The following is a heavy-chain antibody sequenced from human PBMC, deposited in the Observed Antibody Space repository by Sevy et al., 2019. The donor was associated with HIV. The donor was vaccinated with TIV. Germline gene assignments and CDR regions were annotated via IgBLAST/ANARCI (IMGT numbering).Heavy chain of an antibody. J-gene: IGHJ4*02. Sequence: GGSLRLSCAASGFTVSSNYMSWVRQAPGKGLEWVSVIYSGGSTYYADSVKGRFTISRDNSKNTLYLQMNSLRAEDTAVYYCARSKDYYGSGSYHFDYWGQGTLVTVSS. CDR1: GFTVSSNY. V-gene: IGHV3-53*01. D-gene: IGHD3-10*01. CDR2: IYSGGST. CDR3: ARSKDYYGSGSYHFDY.